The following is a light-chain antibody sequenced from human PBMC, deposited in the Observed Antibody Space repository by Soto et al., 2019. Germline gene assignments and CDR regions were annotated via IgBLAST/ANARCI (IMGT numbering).Light chain of an antibody. CDR2: DAS. CDR3: QQYTWT. J-gene: IGKJ1*01. CDR1: QSISSW. Sequence: DIQMTQSPSTLSASVGDRVTITCRASQSISSWLAWYQQKPGKAPKLLIYDASSLESGVPSRFSGSGSGTEFTLTISSLQPDDVATYYCQQYTWTFGQGTKVEIK. V-gene: IGKV1-5*01.